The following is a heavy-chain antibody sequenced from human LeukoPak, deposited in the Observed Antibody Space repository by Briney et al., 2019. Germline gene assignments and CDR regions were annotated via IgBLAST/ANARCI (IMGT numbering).Heavy chain of an antibody. D-gene: IGHD5-12*01. V-gene: IGHV3-23*01. CDR3: AKQRTYSGYDPLFDY. CDR1: GFTFNSYA. CDR2: ISGGGT. J-gene: IGHJ4*02. Sequence: GGSLRLSCAASGFTFNSYAMSWVRQAPGTGLEWISTISGGGTFYADSVKGRFTISRDNANDTLFLQMNSLRADDTAVYCCAKQRTYSGYDPLFDYWGQGTLVTVSS.